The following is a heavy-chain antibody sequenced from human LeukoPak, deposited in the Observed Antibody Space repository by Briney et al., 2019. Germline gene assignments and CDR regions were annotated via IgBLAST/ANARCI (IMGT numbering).Heavy chain of an antibody. Sequence: GASVKVSCEAYGYTFSSYGISWIRQAPGQGLEWMGYISAYNDNTNYAQKFQGRVSLTTDTPTRTADMELRGLTSDDTAVYYCARDQSFGSGSYQDYWGQGTLVTVSS. J-gene: IGHJ4*02. D-gene: IGHD3-10*01. V-gene: IGHV1-18*01. CDR3: ARDQSFGSGSYQDY. CDR2: ISAYNDNT. CDR1: GYTFSSYG.